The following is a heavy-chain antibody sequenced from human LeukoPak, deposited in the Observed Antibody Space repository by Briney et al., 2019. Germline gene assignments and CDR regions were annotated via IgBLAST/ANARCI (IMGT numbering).Heavy chain of an antibody. CDR2: INPNSGDT. CDR3: ARVGGSGAYYAFDY. V-gene: IGHV1-2*06. CDR1: GYTFIAYY. D-gene: IGHD3-16*01. J-gene: IGHJ4*02. Sequence: ASVKVSFKASGYTFIAYYIHWVRQAPGQGLEWMGRINPNSGDTDYAQKFQGRIIMSRDTSISTLYMDLSRLRSDDTAVYYCARVGGSGAYYAFDYWGQGSLVTVSS.